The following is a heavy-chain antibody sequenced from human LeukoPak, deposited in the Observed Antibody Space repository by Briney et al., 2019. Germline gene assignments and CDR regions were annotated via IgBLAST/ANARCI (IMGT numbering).Heavy chain of an antibody. Sequence: SETLSLTCTVSGGSISSSSDYWGWIRQPPGKGLEWIGSIYYSGSTYYNPSLKSRVTISVDTSKNQFSLKLSSVTAADTAVYYCAVSSGWYYFDYWGQGTLVTVSS. D-gene: IGHD6-19*01. CDR3: AVSSGWYYFDY. V-gene: IGHV4-39*07. CDR2: IYYSGST. CDR1: GGSISSSSDY. J-gene: IGHJ4*02.